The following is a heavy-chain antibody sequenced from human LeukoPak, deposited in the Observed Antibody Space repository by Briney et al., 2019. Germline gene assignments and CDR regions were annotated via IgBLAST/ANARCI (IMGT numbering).Heavy chain of an antibody. CDR3: ARPRRAERDEDF. CDR1: GYSFTNYW. J-gene: IGHJ4*02. V-gene: IGHV5-51*01. CDR2: FNPGDTNI. D-gene: IGHD1-1*01. Sequence: GESLKISCKASGYSFTNYWIGWVRQMPGEGLEWMGMFNPGDTNIAYSPSFQGQVTISADRSISTAYLQWGSLKASDTAMYYCARPRRAERDEDFWGQGTLVTVSS.